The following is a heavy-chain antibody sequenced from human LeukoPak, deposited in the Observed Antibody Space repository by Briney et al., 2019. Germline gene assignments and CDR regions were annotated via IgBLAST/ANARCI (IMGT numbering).Heavy chain of an antibody. CDR1: GYTFSSYG. J-gene: IGHJ4*02. Sequence: ASVKVSCKASGYTFSSYGISWVRQSPGQGLEWMGWISAYNGNTNYAQKLQGRVTMTTDTSTSTAYMELRSLRSDDTAVYYCARAHVVRGVIIVDYWGQGTLVTVSS. D-gene: IGHD3-10*01. CDR3: ARAHVVRGVIIVDY. CDR2: ISAYNGNT. V-gene: IGHV1-18*01.